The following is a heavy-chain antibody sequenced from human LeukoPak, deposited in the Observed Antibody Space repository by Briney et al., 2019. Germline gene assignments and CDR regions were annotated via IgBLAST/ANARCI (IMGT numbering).Heavy chain of an antibody. J-gene: IGHJ4*02. CDR3: AKDRQTITIFGVVNTPRANFDY. Sequence: GGSLRLSCAASGFSFSRYDIHWVRQAPGKGLEWAAFIRYDGSNKNYADSVKGRFTISRDNFMSTVYLQMNSLGAEDTAVYYCAKDRQTITIFGVVNTPRANFDYWGQGTLVTVSS. CDR1: GFSFSRYD. D-gene: IGHD3-3*01. V-gene: IGHV3-30*02. CDR2: IRYDGSNK.